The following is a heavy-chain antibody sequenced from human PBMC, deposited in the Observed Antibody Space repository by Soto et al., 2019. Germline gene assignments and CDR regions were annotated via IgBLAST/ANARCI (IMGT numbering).Heavy chain of an antibody. V-gene: IGHV4-34*01. CDR2: INHSGST. Sequence: SETLSLTCAVYGGSFSGYYWSWIRQPPGKGLEWIGEINHSGSTNYNPSLKSRVTISVDTSKNQFSLKLSSVTAADTAVYYCARTKSSTSCYLRYWGKGTRVTVS. D-gene: IGHD2-2*01. J-gene: IGHJ4*02. CDR3: ARTKSSTSCYLRY. CDR1: GGSFSGYY.